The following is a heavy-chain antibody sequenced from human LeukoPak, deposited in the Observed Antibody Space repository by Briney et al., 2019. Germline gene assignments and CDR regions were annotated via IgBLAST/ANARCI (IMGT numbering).Heavy chain of an antibody. CDR2: IKQDGSEK. V-gene: IGHV3-7*03. Sequence: GGSLRLSCAASGFTFSSYAMHWVRQAPGKGLEWVANIKQDGSEKYYVDSVKGRFTISRDNAKNSLYLQMNSLRAEDTAVYCCATGSSGSYYSGYYFDYWGQGTLVTVSS. D-gene: IGHD1-26*01. CDR3: ATGSSGSYYSGYYFDY. CDR1: GFTFSSYA. J-gene: IGHJ4*02.